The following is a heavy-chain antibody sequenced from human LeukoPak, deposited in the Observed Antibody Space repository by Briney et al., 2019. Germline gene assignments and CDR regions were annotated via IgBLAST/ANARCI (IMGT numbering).Heavy chain of an antibody. CDR3: ARLLDNDSSGDPDTFDV. CDR1: GGSMSSHY. J-gene: IGHJ3*01. V-gene: IGHV4-59*11. D-gene: IGHD3-22*01. CDR2: KSYSGRT. Sequence: SETLSLTCTVSGGSMSSHYWSWIWQSPGKGLEWIGYKSYSGRTYYKPSLRSRVTISVDTSKNHFSLSLTSVTAADTAVYYCARLLDNDSSGDPDTFDVWGQGTMVTVSS.